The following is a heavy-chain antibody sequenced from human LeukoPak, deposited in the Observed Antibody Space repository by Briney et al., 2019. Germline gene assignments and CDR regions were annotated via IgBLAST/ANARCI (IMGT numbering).Heavy chain of an antibody. CDR3: AKDRDETTVTTYFDY. J-gene: IGHJ4*02. D-gene: IGHD4-17*01. CDR1: GFTFDNYA. V-gene: IGHV3-9*01. CDR2: ISWNSGSI. Sequence: PGRSLRLSCAASGFTFDNYAMHWVRQAPGKGREWVTCISWNSGSIGYADSVKGRFTISRDNAKNSLYLQMNSLRAEDTALYYCAKDRDETTVTTYFDYWGQGTRVTASS.